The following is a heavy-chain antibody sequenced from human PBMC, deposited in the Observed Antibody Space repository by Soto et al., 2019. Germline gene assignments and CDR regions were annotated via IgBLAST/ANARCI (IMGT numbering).Heavy chain of an antibody. CDR2: INAGNGNT. J-gene: IGHJ5*02. CDR3: ERGARTGITIFGVLNNWFDT. Sequence: ASVKVSCKASGYTFTSYAMHWVRQAPGQRLEWMGWINAGNGNTKYSQKFQGRVTITRDTSASTAYMELSSLRSEDTAVYYFERGARTGITIFGVLNNWFDTWGQGTLVTVSS. V-gene: IGHV1-3*01. D-gene: IGHD3-3*01. CDR1: GYTFTSYA.